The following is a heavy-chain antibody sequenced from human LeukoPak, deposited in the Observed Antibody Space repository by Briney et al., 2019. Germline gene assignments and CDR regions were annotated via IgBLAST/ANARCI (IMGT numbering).Heavy chain of an antibody. CDR2: IYYSGST. J-gene: IGHJ4*02. Sequence: SETLSLTCTVSGGSISSGGYYWSWIRQHPGKGLEWIGYIYYSGSTYYNPSLKSRVTISVDTSKNQFSLKLSSVTPEDTAVYYCARNVRAGTYYDYWGQGTLVTVSS. V-gene: IGHV4-31*03. CDR1: GGSISSGGYY. D-gene: IGHD6-13*01. CDR3: ARNVRAGTYYDY.